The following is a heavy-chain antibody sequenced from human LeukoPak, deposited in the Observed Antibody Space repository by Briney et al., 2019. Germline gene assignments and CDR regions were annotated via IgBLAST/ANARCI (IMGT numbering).Heavy chain of an antibody. J-gene: IGHJ4*02. Sequence: ASVKVSCKASGYIFTGYYLHWVRQAPGQGLEWMGCINPKSGGSIYSQKFQGRVTMTRDTSISTAYMELSRLRSDDTAVYYCARGDYYDSSGYSFDYWGQGTLVTVSS. CDR2: INPKSGGS. CDR3: ARGDYYDSSGYSFDY. D-gene: IGHD3-22*01. CDR1: GYIFTGYY. V-gene: IGHV1-2*02.